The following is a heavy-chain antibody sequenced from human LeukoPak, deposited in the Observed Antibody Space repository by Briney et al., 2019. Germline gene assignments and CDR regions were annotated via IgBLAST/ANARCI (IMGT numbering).Heavy chain of an antibody. CDR3: ARSALSSAVVVTAPDY. Sequence: SETLSLTCTVSGDSISSYYWSWIRQPPGRGLEWIGYIYYSGSTRYNPSLKSRVTISVDTSKNQFSLKLSSVTAADTAVYYCARSALSSAVVVTAPDYWGQGTLVTVSS. J-gene: IGHJ4*02. V-gene: IGHV4-59*01. D-gene: IGHD2-21*02. CDR1: GDSISSYY. CDR2: IYYSGST.